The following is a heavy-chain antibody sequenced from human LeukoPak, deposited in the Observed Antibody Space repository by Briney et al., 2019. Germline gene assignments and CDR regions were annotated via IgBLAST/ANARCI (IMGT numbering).Heavy chain of an antibody. J-gene: IGHJ5*02. CDR3: ARARGRGIAVWFDP. CDR1: GGSISRGGYS. V-gene: IGHV4-30-2*01. Sequence: PSETLSLTCAVSGGSISRGGYSWSWIRQPPGKGLEWIGYIYHSGSTYYNPSLKSRVTISVDRSKNQFSLKLSSVTAADTAVYYCARARGRGIAVWFDPWGQGTLVTVSS. D-gene: IGHD6-19*01. CDR2: IYHSGST.